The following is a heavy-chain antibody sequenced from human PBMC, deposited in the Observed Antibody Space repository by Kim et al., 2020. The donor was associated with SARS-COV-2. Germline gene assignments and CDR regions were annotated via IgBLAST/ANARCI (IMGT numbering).Heavy chain of an antibody. CDR3: SSIPCSSSWYCQGYYFDY. CDR1: GGSFSSYY. V-gene: IGHV4-34*01. CDR2: INHSGST. J-gene: IGHJ4*01. D-gene: IGHD6-13*01. Sequence: SETLSLTCAVYGGSFSSYYWSWIRQPPGKGLEWVGEINHSGSTNYNPSLKRRGTISVETSKNQFSLKLSSVPAADTAVYYCSSIPCSSSWYCQGYYFDY.